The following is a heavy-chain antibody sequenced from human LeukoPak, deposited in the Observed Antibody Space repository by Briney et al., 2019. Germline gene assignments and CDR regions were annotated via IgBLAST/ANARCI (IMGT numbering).Heavy chain of an antibody. CDR2: IWYDGSNK. J-gene: IGHJ4*02. Sequence: GRSLRLSCAASGFTFSSYAMHWVRQAPGKGLEWVAVIWYDGSNKYYADSVKGRFTISRDNSKNTLYLQMNSLRAEDTAVYYCAIDGYGDGTFDYWGQGTLVTVSS. CDR3: AIDGYGDGTFDY. CDR1: GFTFSSYA. D-gene: IGHD4-17*01. V-gene: IGHV3-33*01.